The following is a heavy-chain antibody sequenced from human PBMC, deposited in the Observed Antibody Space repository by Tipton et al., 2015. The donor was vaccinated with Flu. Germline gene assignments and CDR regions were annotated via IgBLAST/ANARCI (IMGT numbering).Heavy chain of an antibody. D-gene: IGHD3-10*01. CDR3: ARRGTYFFDI. J-gene: IGHJ4*02. CDR1: GFSVLSGTFY. Sequence: TLSLTCTVSGFSVLSGTFYWGWIRQPPGKGPQWIASVHHSGNAYYNSSLHSRVSISLDTSYNQFSLNLRSVTAADTAVYYCARRGTYFFDIWGQGTLVPVSS. CDR2: VHHSGNA. V-gene: IGHV4-38-2*02.